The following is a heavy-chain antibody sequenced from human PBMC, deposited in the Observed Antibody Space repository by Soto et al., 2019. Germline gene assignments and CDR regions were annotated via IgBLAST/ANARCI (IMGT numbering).Heavy chain of an antibody. CDR2: SSNSGTFA. CDR1: GFTFNEYY. Sequence: RRLSCAASGFTFNEYYMSWIRQAPGKGLEWISYSSNSGTFARYADSVKGRFSISRDNAKNSLYLQINSLRGDDTAIYYCARSGENYNLLDYWGQGTPVTVSS. D-gene: IGHD1-7*01. V-gene: IGHV3-11*06. J-gene: IGHJ4*02. CDR3: ARSGENYNLLDY.